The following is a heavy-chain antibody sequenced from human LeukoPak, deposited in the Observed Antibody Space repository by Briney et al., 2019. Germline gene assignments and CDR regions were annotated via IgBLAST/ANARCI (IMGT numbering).Heavy chain of an antibody. V-gene: IGHV1-46*01. CDR2: INPSGGST. J-gene: IGHJ4*02. D-gene: IGHD5-24*01. CDR3: ARGVEMATMV. Sequence: ASVKVSCKASGYTFTSYFMHWVRQAPGQGLEWMGIINPSGGSTSYAQKFQGRVTMTRDTSTNTVYIELSSLRSEDTAVYYCARGVEMATMVWGQGTLVTVSS. CDR1: GYTFTSYF.